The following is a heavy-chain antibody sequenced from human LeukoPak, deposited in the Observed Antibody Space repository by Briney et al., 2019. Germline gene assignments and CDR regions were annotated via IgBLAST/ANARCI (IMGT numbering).Heavy chain of an antibody. J-gene: IGHJ4*02. CDR3: ASWRGGDSSGPGDFDY. CDR2: IYPGDSDT. D-gene: IGHD3-22*01. Sequence: GESLKISCKGSGYSFTSYWIGWVRQMPGKGLEWMGIIYPGDSDTRYSPSFQGQVTISADKSISTAYLQWSSLKASDTAMYYCASWRGGDSSGPGDFDYWGQGTLVTVSS. V-gene: IGHV5-51*01. CDR1: GYSFTSYW.